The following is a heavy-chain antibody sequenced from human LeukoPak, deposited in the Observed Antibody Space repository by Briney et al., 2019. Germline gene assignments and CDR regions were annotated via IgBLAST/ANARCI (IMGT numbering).Heavy chain of an antibody. V-gene: IGHV1-8*01. D-gene: IGHD4-17*01. CDR1: GYTFTSYD. J-gene: IGHJ4*02. CDR3: ARKIRDYGVTDEYYFDY. CDR2: MNPNSGNT. Sequence: VASVKVSCKASGYTFTSYDINWVRQATGQGLEWMGWMNPNSGNTGYAQKFQGRVTMTRNTSISTAYMELSSLRSEDTAVYYCARKIRDYGVTDEYYFDYWGQGTLVTVSS.